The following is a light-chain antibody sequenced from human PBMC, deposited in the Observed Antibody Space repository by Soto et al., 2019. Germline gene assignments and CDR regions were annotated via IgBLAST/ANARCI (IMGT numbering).Light chain of an antibody. CDR3: QLYLNPPQN. CDR2: WAS. CDR1: QSVLYSTNDKNY. V-gene: IGKV4-1*01. J-gene: IGKJ1*01. Sequence: DIVMTQSPDSLAVSLGERATINCRSSQSVLYSTNDKNYLAWYQQKPGQPPKLLIYWASTRESGVPDRFSASGSGTDFTLTISSLQAEDVAVYYCQLYLNPPQNFGQGTKVEIK.